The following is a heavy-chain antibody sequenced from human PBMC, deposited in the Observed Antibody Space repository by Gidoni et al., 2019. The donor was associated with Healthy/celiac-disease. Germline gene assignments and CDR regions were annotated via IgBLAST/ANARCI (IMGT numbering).Heavy chain of an antibody. J-gene: IGHJ6*03. CDR2: ISYDGSNR. CDR1: GFTFRSHA. V-gene: IGHV3-30-3*01. Sequence: QLQLVASGGGVVQPGRSLGLSCAASGFTFRSHAMHWVRQAPGKGLEWVAVISYDGSNRYYADSVKGRFLIARDNYKNTLYLQMNSLRAEDTAVYYCARDGGVPAASYYYYMDVWGKGTTVTVSS. D-gene: IGHD2-2*01. CDR3: ARDGGVPAASYYYYMDV.